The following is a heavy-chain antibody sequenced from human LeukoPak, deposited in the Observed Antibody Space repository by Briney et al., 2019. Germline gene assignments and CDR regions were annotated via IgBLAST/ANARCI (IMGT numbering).Heavy chain of an antibody. D-gene: IGHD4-23*01. Sequence: SETLSLTCTVSGGSISSYYCSWIRHPPGEGLEWLGYICYCGSTNYNPSLKSRVPISVDTSKTQFSLKLSSVTAADTAVYYCARGGSYAGNSGRYNPWGQGTLVTVSS. CDR2: ICYCGST. V-gene: IGHV4-59*13. CDR1: GGSISSYY. CDR3: ARGGSYAGNSGRYNP. J-gene: IGHJ5*02.